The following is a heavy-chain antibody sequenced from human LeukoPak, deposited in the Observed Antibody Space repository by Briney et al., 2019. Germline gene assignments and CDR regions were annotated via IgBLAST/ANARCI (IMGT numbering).Heavy chain of an antibody. D-gene: IGHD2-15*01. CDR2: IYYSGST. CDR1: GGSIRRSHY. V-gene: IGHV4-59*08. J-gene: IGHJ4*02. CDR3: ARTYCRGGSCHFDY. Sequence: SDTLSLTCTVSGGSIRRSHYWSWTRQPPGKGLERIGYIYYSGSTDSNPSLKSRVTISVDTSKNQISLKLSSVTAADTAVYYCARTYCRGGSCHFDYWGQGTLVTVSS.